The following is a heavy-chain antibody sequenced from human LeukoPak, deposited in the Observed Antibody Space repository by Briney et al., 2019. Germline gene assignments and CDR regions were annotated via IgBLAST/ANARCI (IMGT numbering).Heavy chain of an antibody. CDR3: ASKSTAETYCSGGSCYPYYYYYYMDG. CDR1: GGTFFIYA. V-gene: IGHV1-69*05. CDR2: IIPIFGTA. J-gene: IGHJ6*03. D-gene: IGHD2-15*01. Sequence: SVKVSCKASGGTFFIYAISWVRQAPGQGLEWMGGIIPIFGTANYAQKFQGRVTITTDESTSTAYMELSSLRSEDTAVYYCASKSTAETYCSGGSCYPYYYYYYMDGGGKGTTVTVSS.